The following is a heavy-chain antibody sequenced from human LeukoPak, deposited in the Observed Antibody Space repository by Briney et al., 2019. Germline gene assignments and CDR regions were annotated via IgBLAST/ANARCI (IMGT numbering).Heavy chain of an antibody. J-gene: IGHJ4*02. V-gene: IGHV4-61*08. Sequence: SETLSLTCTVSGGSISSGGYYWSWIRQAPGKGLEWIGYISTSGSTNYNPSLKSRVSISLDTSNNRFSLNLNFVTAADTAVYFCASPRTSYRYTFDYWGPGALVTVSS. CDR3: ASPRTSYRYTFDY. CDR2: ISTSGST. D-gene: IGHD5-18*01. CDR1: GGSISSGGYY.